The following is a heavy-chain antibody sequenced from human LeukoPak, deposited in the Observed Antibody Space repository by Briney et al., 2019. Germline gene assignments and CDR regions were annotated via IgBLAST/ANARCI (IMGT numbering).Heavy chain of an antibody. CDR3: ARCGRGYDSSGYYSY. J-gene: IGHJ4*02. Sequence: PGGSLRLSCAASGFTFSSYEMKWVRQAPGKGLEWVSYISSSGSTIYYADSVKGRFTISRDNAKNSLYLQMNRLRAEDTDIYYCARCGRGYDSSGYYSYWGQGTLVTVSS. V-gene: IGHV3-48*03. CDR2: ISSSGSTI. D-gene: IGHD3-22*01. CDR1: GFTFSSYE.